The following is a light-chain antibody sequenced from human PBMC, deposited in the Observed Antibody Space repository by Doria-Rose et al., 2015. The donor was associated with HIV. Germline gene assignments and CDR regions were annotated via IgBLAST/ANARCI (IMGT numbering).Light chain of an antibody. CDR1: QGLLYTSKNY. V-gene: IGKV4-1*01. CDR2: WAS. CDR3: QQYYDTPS. Sequence: TQSPESLGMSLGERATLNCKSNQGLLYTSKNYLAWYQQKPGQPPKLLIYWASTRQSGVRARFSGSGSGTDFTLTISSLEAEDVAVYYCQQYYDTPSFGPGTTVDIK. J-gene: IGKJ3*01.